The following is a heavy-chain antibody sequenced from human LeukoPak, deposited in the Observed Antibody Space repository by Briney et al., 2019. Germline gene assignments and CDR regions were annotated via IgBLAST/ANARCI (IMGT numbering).Heavy chain of an antibody. CDR3: ARGRETARPPRGGWFDP. CDR1: GYTFTGYY. V-gene: IGHV1-2*02. Sequence: SVKVSCKASGYTFTGYYMHWVRQAPGQGLEWMGWINPNSGGTNYAQKFQGRVTMTRDTSISTSYMELSRLRSDDTAVYYCARGRETARPPRGGWFDPWGQGTLVTVSS. CDR2: INPNSGGT. J-gene: IGHJ5*02. D-gene: IGHD6-6*01.